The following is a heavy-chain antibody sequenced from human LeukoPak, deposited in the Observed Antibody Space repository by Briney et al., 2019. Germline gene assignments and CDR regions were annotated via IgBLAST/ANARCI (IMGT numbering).Heavy chain of an antibody. CDR3: ARVWWRPFQLDY. D-gene: IGHD2-21*02. Sequence: GGSLRLSCAASEFSVGSNYMTWVRQAPGKGLEWVSLIYSGGSTYYADSVKGRFTISRDNSKNTLYLQMNSLRSEDTAVYYCARVWWRPFQLDYWGQGTLVTVSS. V-gene: IGHV3-53*05. CDR2: IYSGGST. CDR1: EFSVGSNY. J-gene: IGHJ4*02.